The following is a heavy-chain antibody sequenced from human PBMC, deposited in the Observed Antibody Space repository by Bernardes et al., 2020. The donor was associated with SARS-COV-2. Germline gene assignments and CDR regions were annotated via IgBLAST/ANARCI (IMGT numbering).Heavy chain of an antibody. CDR2: ISSSSSYT. V-gene: IGHV3-11*06. J-gene: IGHJ6*02. D-gene: IGHD4-17*01. CDR1: GFTFSDYY. Sequence: GGSLRLSCAASGFTFSDYYMSWIRQAPGKGLEWVSYISSSSSYTNYADSVKGRFTISRDNAKNSLYLQMDSLRVDDTAVYFCARETTDYGMDVWGQGTTVTVSS. CDR3: ARETTDYGMDV.